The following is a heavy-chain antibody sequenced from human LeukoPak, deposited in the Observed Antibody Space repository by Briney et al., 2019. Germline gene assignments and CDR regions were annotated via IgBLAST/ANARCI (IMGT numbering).Heavy chain of an antibody. Sequence: PGGSLRLSCAASGFTFSSYGMHWVRQAPGKGLEWVAVISYDGSNKYYADSVKGRFTISRDNSKNTLYLQMNSLRAEDTAVYYCAKEGQWLDQYYCDYWGQGTLVTVSS. V-gene: IGHV3-30*18. J-gene: IGHJ4*02. CDR1: GFTFSSYG. D-gene: IGHD6-19*01. CDR2: ISYDGSNK. CDR3: AKEGQWLDQYYCDY.